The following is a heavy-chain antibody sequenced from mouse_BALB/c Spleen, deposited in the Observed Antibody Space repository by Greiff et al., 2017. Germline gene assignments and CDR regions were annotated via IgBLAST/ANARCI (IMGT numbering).Heavy chain of an antibody. V-gene: IGHV5-6-5*01. Sequence: EVNVVESGGGLVKPGGSLKLSCAASGFTFSSYAMSWVRQTPEKRLEWVASISSGGSTYYPDSVKGRFTISRDNARNILYLQMSSLRSEDTAMYYCARGFGTATIAYWGQGTLVTVSA. CDR1: GFTFSSYA. J-gene: IGHJ3*01. D-gene: IGHD1-2*01. CDR2: ISSGGST. CDR3: ARGFGTATIAY.